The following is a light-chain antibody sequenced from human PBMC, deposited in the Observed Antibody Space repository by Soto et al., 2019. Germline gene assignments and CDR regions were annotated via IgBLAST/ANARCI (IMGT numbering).Light chain of an antibody. CDR1: SSDVGGYNY. J-gene: IGLJ1*01. V-gene: IGLV2-14*01. CDR2: EVS. Sequence: QSALTQPASVSGSPGQSITISCTGTSSDVGGYNYVSWYQQHPGKAPKLMIYEVSNRPSGVSHRFSGSKSGNTASLTISGLQAEDEADYYCSPYTSSSTPWVFGTGTQLTVL. CDR3: SPYTSSSTPWV.